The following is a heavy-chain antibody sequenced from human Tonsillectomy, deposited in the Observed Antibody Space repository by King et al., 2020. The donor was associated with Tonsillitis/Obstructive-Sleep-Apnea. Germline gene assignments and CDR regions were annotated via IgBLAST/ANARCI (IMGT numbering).Heavy chain of an antibody. V-gene: IGHV3-9*01. Sequence: VQLVESGGGLVQPGRSLRLSCAASGFTFDDYAMYWVRQAPGKGLEWVSGISWNSGSIGYADSVKGRFTISRDNAKNSLYLQMNSLRTEDTALYHCAKDLIIAESSTPGDAFDIWGQGTMVTVSS. CDR3: AKDLIIAESSTPGDAFDI. CDR1: GFTFDDYA. CDR2: ISWNSGSI. D-gene: IGHD6-13*01. J-gene: IGHJ3*02.